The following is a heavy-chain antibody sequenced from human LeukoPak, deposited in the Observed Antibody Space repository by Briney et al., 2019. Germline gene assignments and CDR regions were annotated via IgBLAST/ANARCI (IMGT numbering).Heavy chain of an antibody. V-gene: IGHV3-30*18. CDR3: AKDEAGTPYYYYGMDV. Sequence: GRSLRLSCAASGFTFSSYGMHWVRQAPGKGLEWVAVISYDGSNKYYADSVKGRFTISRDNSKNTLYLQMNSLRAEDTAVYYCAKDEAGTPYYYYGMDVWGQGTTVTVSS. CDR1: GFTFSSYG. D-gene: IGHD1-1*01. J-gene: IGHJ6*02. CDR2: ISYDGSNK.